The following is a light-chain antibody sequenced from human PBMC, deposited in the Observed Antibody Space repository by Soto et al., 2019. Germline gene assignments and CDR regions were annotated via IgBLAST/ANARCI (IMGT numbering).Light chain of an antibody. V-gene: IGKV3-20*01. CDR2: GAS. J-gene: IGKJ1*01. Sequence: EIVLTQSPGTLSLSPGEGATLSCRASQSISSTFLAWYQHKPGQAPRVLIYGASRRAAGIPDRFSGSGSGTDFTLTISGLEPEDFAVYYCQQYESSWTFGQGTKVEMK. CDR1: QSISSTF. CDR3: QQYESSWT.